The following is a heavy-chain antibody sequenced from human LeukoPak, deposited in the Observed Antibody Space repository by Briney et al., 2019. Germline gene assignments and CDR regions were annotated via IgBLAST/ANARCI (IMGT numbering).Heavy chain of an antibody. D-gene: IGHD2-15*01. CDR2: IYYSGSS. CDR1: GDSIRSVDYY. CDR3: ARVGCSGGSCHFYYYAMDV. Sequence: PSETLSLTCTVSGDSIRSVDYYWSWIRQPPGKGLEWIGYIYYSGSSNYNPSLKSRVTISVDTSENQFSLKLSSVTAADTAVYYCARVGCSGGSCHFYYYAMDVWGQGTTVTVSS. V-gene: IGHV4-61*08. J-gene: IGHJ6*02.